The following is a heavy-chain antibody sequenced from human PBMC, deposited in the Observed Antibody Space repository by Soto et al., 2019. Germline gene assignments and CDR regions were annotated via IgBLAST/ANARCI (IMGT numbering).Heavy chain of an antibody. CDR3: TRVPPHSTYYYDSSGYFEYGMDV. CDR2: IRSKAYGGTT. D-gene: IGHD3-22*01. Sequence: GGSLRLSCTASGFTFGDYAMSWFRQAPGKGLEWVGFIRSKAYGGTTEYAASVKGRFTISRDDSKSIAYLQMNSLKTEDTAVYYCTRVPPHSTYYYDSSGYFEYGMDVWGQGTTVTVSS. J-gene: IGHJ6*02. CDR1: GFTFGDYA. V-gene: IGHV3-49*03.